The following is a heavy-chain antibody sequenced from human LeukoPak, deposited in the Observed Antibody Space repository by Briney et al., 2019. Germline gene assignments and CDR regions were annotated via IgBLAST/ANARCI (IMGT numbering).Heavy chain of an antibody. V-gene: IGHV3-30*18. CDR3: AKDRSYTVVMEFDP. CDR2: ISYDGSNK. CDR1: GFTFSSYG. J-gene: IGHJ5*02. Sequence: GGSLRLSCAASGFTFSSYGMHWVRQAPGKGLEWVAVISYDGSNKYYADSVKGRFTISRDNSKNTLYLQMNSLRAEDTAVYYCAKDRSYTVVMEFDPWGQGTLVTVSS. D-gene: IGHD4-23*01.